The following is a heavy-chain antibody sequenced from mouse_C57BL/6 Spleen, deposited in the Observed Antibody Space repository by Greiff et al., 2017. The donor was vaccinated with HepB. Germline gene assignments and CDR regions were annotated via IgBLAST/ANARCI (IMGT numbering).Heavy chain of an antibody. D-gene: IGHD1-1*01. V-gene: IGHV1-15*01. Sequence: QVQLQQSGAELVRPGASVTLSCKASGYTFTDYEMHWVKQTPVHGLEWIGAIDPETGGTAYNQKFKGKAILTADKSSSTAYMELRSLTSEDSAVYYCTRRVLRSRFDYWGQGTTLTVSS. CDR2: IDPETGGT. J-gene: IGHJ2*01. CDR1: GYTFTDYE. CDR3: TRRVLRSRFDY.